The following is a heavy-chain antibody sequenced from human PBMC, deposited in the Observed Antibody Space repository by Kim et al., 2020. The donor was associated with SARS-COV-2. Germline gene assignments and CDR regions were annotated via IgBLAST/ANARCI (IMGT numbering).Heavy chain of an antibody. J-gene: IGHJ3*02. CDR3: ARLEALPLWFGELALIAFDI. Sequence: SETLSLTCTVSGGSISSSSYYWGWIRQPPGKGLEWIGSIYYSGSTYYNPSLKSRVTISVDTSKNQFSLKLSSVTAADTAVYYCARLEALPLWFGELALIAFDIWGQGTMVTVSS. CDR1: GGSISSSSYY. CDR2: IYYSGST. D-gene: IGHD3-10*01. V-gene: IGHV4-39*01.